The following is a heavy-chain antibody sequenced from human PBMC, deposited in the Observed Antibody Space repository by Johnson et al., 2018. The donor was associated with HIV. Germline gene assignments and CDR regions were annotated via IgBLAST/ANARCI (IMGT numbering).Heavy chain of an antibody. CDR2: ISNDGSNK. CDR1: AFTFSRYA. J-gene: IGHJ3*02. D-gene: IGHD1-26*01. Sequence: QVQLVESGGGVVQPGRSLRLSCAASAFTFSRYAMHWVRQAPGKGLEWVAFISNDGSNKYYADSVKGRFTISRDNSKNTLYLQMNSLRAEDTAVYYCAREWELLGSAFDIWGQGTMVTVSS. CDR3: AREWELLGSAFDI. V-gene: IGHV3-30-3*01.